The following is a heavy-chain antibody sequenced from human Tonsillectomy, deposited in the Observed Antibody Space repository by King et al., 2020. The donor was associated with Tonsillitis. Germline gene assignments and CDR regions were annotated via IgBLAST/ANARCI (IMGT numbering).Heavy chain of an antibody. CDR2: IYYSGTT. CDR3: VRLDYFVSGSYWYLDL. Sequence: VQLQESGPRLVKPSETLSLTCTVSGSISGSYWSWIRQPPGKGLEWIGYIYYSGTTNYNPSLRIRVTMSADTSKNQFSLKLSSVTAADTAVYFCVRLDYFVSGSYWYLDLWGRGALVTVSS. V-gene: IGHV4-59*08. J-gene: IGHJ2*01. CDR1: GSISGSY. D-gene: IGHD3-10*01.